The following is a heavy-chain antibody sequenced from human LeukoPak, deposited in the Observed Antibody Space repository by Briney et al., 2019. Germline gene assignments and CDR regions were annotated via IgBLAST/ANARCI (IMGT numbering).Heavy chain of an antibody. J-gene: IGHJ3*02. CDR1: GCTSADHA. CDR3: AKDKGTGDSAFDI. Sequence: GGSLRFSCAAAGCTSADHAIHWVPQAPLKSLPLYPRISWNSGSIGYADSVKGRFTISRDNAKNSLYLQMNSLRAEDTALYYCAKDKGTGDSAFDIWGQGTMVTVSS. D-gene: IGHD7-27*01. CDR2: ISWNSGSI. V-gene: IGHV3-9*02.